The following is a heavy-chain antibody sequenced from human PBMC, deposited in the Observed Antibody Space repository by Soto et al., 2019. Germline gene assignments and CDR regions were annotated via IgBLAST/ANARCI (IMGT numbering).Heavy chain of an antibody. CDR1: GFTVSSNY. J-gene: IGHJ6*02. CDR3: ARDSDYDILTGDYGMDV. Sequence: EVQLVESGGGLVQPGGSLRLSCAASGFTVSSNYMSWVRQAPGKGLEWVSVIYSGGSTYYADSVKGRFTISRHNSKNTLYLQMNSLRAEDTAVYYCARDSDYDILTGDYGMDVWGQGTTVTVSS. D-gene: IGHD3-9*01. CDR2: IYSGGST. V-gene: IGHV3-53*04.